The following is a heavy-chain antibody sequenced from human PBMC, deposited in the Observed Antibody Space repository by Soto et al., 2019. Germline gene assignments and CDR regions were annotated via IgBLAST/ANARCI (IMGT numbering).Heavy chain of an antibody. J-gene: IGHJ3*02. CDR2: IWNDGSNE. V-gene: IGHV3-33*01. Sequence: QLVESGGGVVQPGRSLRLSCTASGFTFSRDAMHWVRQAPGKGLEGVAFIWNDGSNEYYADSVKGRAIISRDNSENTVYLQMNSLRGEDTAVYFCVRDAADSGYAFDIWGQGTMVTVSS. CDR3: VRDAADSGYAFDI. D-gene: IGHD3-10*01. CDR1: GFTFSRDA.